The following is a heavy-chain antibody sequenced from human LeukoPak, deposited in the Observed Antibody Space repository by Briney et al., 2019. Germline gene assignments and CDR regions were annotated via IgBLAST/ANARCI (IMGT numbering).Heavy chain of an antibody. J-gene: IGHJ4*02. Sequence: PSETLSLTCAVSGYSISSGYYWGWIRPPPGKGLEWIGSIYHSGSTYYNPSLKSRVTISVDTSKNQFSLKLSSVTAADTAVYYCDFVVVPENQLLSDYWGQGTLVTVSS. V-gene: IGHV4-38-2*01. CDR1: GYSISSGYY. D-gene: IGHD2-2*01. CDR2: IYHSGST. CDR3: DFVVVPENQLLSDY.